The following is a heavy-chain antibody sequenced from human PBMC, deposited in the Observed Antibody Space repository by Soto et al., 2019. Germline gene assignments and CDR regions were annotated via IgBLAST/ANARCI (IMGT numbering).Heavy chain of an antibody. CDR3: ARGGYDSSGYSRPLDY. Sequence: PSETLSLTCTVAGTSISNYCWSWIRQPPGKALEWIGHTYHSGSTYYNPSLKSRVTISVDTSKNQFSLKLSSVTAADTAVYYCARGGYDSSGYSRPLDYWGQGTLVTVS. V-gene: IGHV4-59*06. D-gene: IGHD3-22*01. CDR2: TYHSGST. J-gene: IGHJ4*02. CDR1: GTSISNYC.